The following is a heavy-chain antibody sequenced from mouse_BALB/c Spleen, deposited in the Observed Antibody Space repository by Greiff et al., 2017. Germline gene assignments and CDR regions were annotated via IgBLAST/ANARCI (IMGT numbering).Heavy chain of an antibody. CDR2: ISSGSSTI. Sequence: EVHLVESGGGLVQPGGSRKLSCAASGFTFSSFGMHWVRQAPEKGLEWVAYISSGSSTIYYADTVKGRFTISRDNPKNTLFLQMTSLRSEDTAMYYCARPSYYGNAWFAYWGQGTLVTVSA. D-gene: IGHD2-10*01. V-gene: IGHV5-17*02. CDR3: ARPSYYGNAWFAY. J-gene: IGHJ3*01. CDR1: GFTFSSFG.